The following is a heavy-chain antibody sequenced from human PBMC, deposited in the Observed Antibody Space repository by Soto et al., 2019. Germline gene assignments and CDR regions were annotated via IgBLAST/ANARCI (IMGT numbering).Heavy chain of an antibody. J-gene: IGHJ4*02. CDR2: IYYSGSP. CDR1: GGSLSSHY. CDR3: Y. V-gene: IGHV4-59*08. Sequence: QVQLHQSGPGLVKPSETLSLTCSVSGGSLSSHYWTWIRQPPGKGLEWIGYIYYSGSPNYNPSLKSRVTMSADTSRNQISLRLTSVTAADTAVYYDYWGQGTLVTVSS.